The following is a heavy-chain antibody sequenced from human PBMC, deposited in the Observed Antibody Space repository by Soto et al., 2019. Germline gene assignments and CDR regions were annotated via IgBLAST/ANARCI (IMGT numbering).Heavy chain of an antibody. CDR3: ANPYCSSTSCPYYYYYMDV. Sequence: PGGSLRLSCVASGFTFNNYAMNWVRQAPGEGLEWVSAISGSGGNTYYADSVKGRFTISRDNSKNTLYLQMSSLRAEDTAVYYCANPYCSSTSCPYYYYYMDVWGKGTTVTVSS. V-gene: IGHV3-23*01. CDR2: ISGSGGNT. CDR1: GFTFNNYA. J-gene: IGHJ6*03. D-gene: IGHD2-2*01.